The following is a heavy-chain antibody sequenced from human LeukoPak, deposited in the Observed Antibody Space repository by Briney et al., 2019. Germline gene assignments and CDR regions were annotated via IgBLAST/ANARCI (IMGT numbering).Heavy chain of an antibody. V-gene: IGHV1-69*04. CDR3: ARTPYSSSSWFDY. J-gene: IGHJ4*02. CDR2: IIPILGIA. CDR1: GGTSSSYA. D-gene: IGHD6-6*01. Sequence: ASVKVSCKASGGTSSSYAISWVRQAPGQGLEWMGRIIPILGIANYAQKFQGRVTITADKSTSTAYMELSSLRSEDTAVYYCARTPYSSSSWFDYWGQGTLATVSS.